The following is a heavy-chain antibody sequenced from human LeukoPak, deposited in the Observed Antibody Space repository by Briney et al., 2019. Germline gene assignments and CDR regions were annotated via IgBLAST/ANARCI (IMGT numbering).Heavy chain of an antibody. D-gene: IGHD3-10*01. CDR2: ISNDGTYK. Sequence: GQEYVAVISNDGTYKYYGASVKGRFTISRDNSKNTLYLQMDSLRSEDTAVYSCTRKSGGSQRKMEDWFDPWGQGTLVIVSS. CDR3: TRKSGGSQRKMEDWFDP. V-gene: IGHV3-30*03. J-gene: IGHJ5*02.